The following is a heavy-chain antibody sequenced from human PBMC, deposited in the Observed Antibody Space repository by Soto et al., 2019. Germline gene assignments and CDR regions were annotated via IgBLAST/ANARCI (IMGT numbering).Heavy chain of an antibody. CDR1: GITFSSYA. D-gene: IGHD3-22*01. V-gene: IGHV3-23*01. CDR2: ISGSGGST. Sequence: GGSLRLSCAASGITFSSYAMSWVRQAPGKGLEWVSAISGSGGSTYYADSVKGRFTISRDNSKNTLYLQMNSLRAEDTAVYYCAKDGPYYDSSGYYPGYFDYWGQGTLVTVSS. J-gene: IGHJ4*02. CDR3: AKDGPYYDSSGYYPGYFDY.